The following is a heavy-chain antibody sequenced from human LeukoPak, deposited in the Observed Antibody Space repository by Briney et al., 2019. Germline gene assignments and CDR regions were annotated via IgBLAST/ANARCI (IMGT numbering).Heavy chain of an antibody. J-gene: IGHJ5*02. CDR1: VLPLCDHL. V-gene: IGHV4-34*01. D-gene: IGHD5/OR15-5a*01. Sequence: SETLSLTFSVPVLPLCDHLWASVRQSPGKGLEWIGEVSPDGYSKYNPSLKSRLSMSVDRSENQLSLKLSSVTAADTAIYYCARVRSGTGPEFYDNHWAQGSLVTVSS. CDR2: VSPDGYS. CDR3: ARVRSGTGPEFYDNH.